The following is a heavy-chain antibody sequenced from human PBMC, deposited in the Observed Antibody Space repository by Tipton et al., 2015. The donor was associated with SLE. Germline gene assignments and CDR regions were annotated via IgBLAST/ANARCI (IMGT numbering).Heavy chain of an antibody. D-gene: IGHD5-18*01. CDR1: GGSISRSSFY. CDR3: SSRGYNYDF. V-gene: IGHV4-39*07. J-gene: IGHJ4*02. CDR2: VYYSGST. Sequence: LRLSCAVSGGSISRSSFYWGWIRQPPGKGLEWIGSVYYSGSTHYNPSLKSRVTISVDTSNSQFSLKLSSVTVADTAVYYCSSRGYNYDFWGQGTLVTVSS.